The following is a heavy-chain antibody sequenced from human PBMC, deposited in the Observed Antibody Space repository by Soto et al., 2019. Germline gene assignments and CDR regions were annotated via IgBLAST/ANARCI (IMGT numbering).Heavy chain of an antibody. J-gene: IGHJ4*01. CDR3: ARRGSGSYDDY. CDR2: ISGSGDST. V-gene: IGHV3-23*01. Sequence: EVQLLESGGGLEQPGGSLRLSCAASGLTFSSYAMNWVRQAPGKGLEWVSVISGSGDSTYYADSVKGRFTISRDNSKNTLYRQMNSLRAEDTAVYYCARRGSGSYDDYWGHGPLVTVSS. CDR1: GLTFSSYA. D-gene: IGHD1-26*01.